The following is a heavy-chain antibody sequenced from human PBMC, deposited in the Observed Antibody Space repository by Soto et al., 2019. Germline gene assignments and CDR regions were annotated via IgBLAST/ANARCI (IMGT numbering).Heavy chain of an antibody. V-gene: IGHV3-21*01. J-gene: IGHJ4*02. D-gene: IGHD3-10*01. Sequence: NTGGSLRLSCAASGFTFSSYSMNWVRQAPGKGLEWVSSISSSSSYIYYADSVKGRFTISRDNAKNSLYLQMNSLRAEDTAVYYCARDKKEGLLWFGELLIPVEKGATPFDYWGQGTLVTVSS. CDR2: ISSSSSYI. CDR1: GFTFSSYS. CDR3: ARDKKEGLLWFGELLIPVEKGATPFDY.